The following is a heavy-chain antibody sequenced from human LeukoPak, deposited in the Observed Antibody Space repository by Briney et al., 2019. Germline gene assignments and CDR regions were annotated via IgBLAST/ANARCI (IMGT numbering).Heavy chain of an antibody. Sequence: PSETLSLTCTVSGGSISSSSYYWGWIRQPPGKGLEWVSSISGSQTYIFYADSVKGRFTISRDNAKSSLYLQMNSLRAEDTAVYYCARVADHYDSSGYCAWDSWGQGTLVTVSS. CDR1: GGSISSSS. D-gene: IGHD3-22*01. J-gene: IGHJ4*02. CDR3: ARVADHYDSSGYCAWDS. CDR2: ISGSQTYI. V-gene: IGHV3-21*01.